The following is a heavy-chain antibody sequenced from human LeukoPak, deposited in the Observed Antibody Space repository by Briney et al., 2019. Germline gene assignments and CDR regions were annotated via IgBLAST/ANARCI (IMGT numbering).Heavy chain of an antibody. CDR3: ARSGRLGGYYYGMDV. CDR2: IYYSGST. J-gene: IGHJ6*02. CDR1: GGSLSSYY. Sequence: SETLSLTCTVSGGSLSSYYWSWIRQPPGKGLEGIGYIYYSGSTNYNPSLKSRVTISVDTSKNQFSLKLSSVTAADTAVYYCARSGRLGGYYYGMDVWGQGTTVTVSS. V-gene: IGHV4-59*08. D-gene: IGHD6-25*01.